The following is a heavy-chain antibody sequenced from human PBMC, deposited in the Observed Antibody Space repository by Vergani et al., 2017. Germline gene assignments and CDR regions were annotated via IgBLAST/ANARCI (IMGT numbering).Heavy chain of an antibody. J-gene: IGHJ4*02. D-gene: IGHD3-16*01. CDR3: AKHFRGWGIDY. V-gene: IGHV3-30*02. CDR1: GFTLSNYD. Sequence: QVQLVESGGGVVQRGGSLRLSCATSGFTLSNYDMQWIRQGPGKGLEFVAFIQFDGSNQYYADSVKGRFTHSREFSKNTLYLQMNSLRTDDTATYYCAKHFRGWGIDYWGQGTQVIVSS. CDR2: IQFDGSNQ.